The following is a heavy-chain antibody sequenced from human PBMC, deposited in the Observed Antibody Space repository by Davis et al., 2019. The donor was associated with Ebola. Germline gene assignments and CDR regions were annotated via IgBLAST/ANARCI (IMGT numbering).Heavy chain of an antibody. CDR3: ARDSPDDIFDWLLYEKFDY. D-gene: IGHD3-9*01. J-gene: IGHJ4*02. V-gene: IGHV1-18*01. CDR1: GYTFTSYG. CDR2: ISAYNGNT. Sequence: ASVKVSCKASGYTFTSYGISWVRQAPGQGLEWMGWISAYNGNTNYAQKLQGRVTMTTDTSTSTAYMELRSLRSDDTAVYYCARDSPDDIFDWLLYEKFDYWGQGTLVTVSS.